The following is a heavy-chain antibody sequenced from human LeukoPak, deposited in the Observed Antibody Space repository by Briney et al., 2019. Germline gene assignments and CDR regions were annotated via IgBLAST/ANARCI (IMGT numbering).Heavy chain of an antibody. D-gene: IGHD1-7*01. V-gene: IGHV4-4*07. CDR2: VYTSWST. CDR3: ARLITGTTTAFDI. Sequence: SETLSLTCSVSGGSISGYYWTWIRQPAGKGLEWIGSVYTSWSTHYNPSLKTRLTMSVDTSKNQFSLKLSSVTAADTAVYYGARLITGTTTAFDIWGQGTMVTVSS. CDR1: GGSISGYY. J-gene: IGHJ3*02.